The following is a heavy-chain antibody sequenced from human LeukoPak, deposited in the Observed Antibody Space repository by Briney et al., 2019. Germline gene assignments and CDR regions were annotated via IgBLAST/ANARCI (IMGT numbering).Heavy chain of an antibody. Sequence: GRIYTSGSTNYNPSLKSRVTMSVDTSKNQFSLKLSSVTAADTAVYYCARDRVNTAMVCLDYWGQGTLVTVSS. CDR3: ARDRVNTAMVCLDY. CDR2: IYTSGST. J-gene: IGHJ4*02. V-gene: IGHV4-4*07. D-gene: IGHD5-18*01.